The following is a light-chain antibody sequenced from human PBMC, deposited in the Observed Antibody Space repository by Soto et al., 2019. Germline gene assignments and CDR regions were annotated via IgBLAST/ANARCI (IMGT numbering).Light chain of an antibody. CDR1: SSDVGGYNY. J-gene: IGLJ1*01. CDR3: CSHAGSYTYV. CDR2: DVT. V-gene: IGLV2-11*01. Sequence: QSALTQPRSVSGSPGQSLTISCTGTSSDVGGYNYVSWYQQHPCKVPKLMIYDVTKRPSGVPDRFSGSKSGNTASLTISGLQSEDEADYYCCSHAGSYTYVFGTGTKVTVL.